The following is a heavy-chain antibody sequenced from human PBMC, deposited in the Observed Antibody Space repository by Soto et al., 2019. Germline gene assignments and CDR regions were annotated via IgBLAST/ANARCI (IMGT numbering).Heavy chain of an antibody. CDR1: GFTFSNYS. CDR2: ISSGSGTK. V-gene: IGHV3-48*01. J-gene: IGHJ5*02. CDR3: ARVGDFWSGFSGT. Sequence: GGSLRLSCAASGFTFSNYSMNWVRQAPGQGLEWVSYISSGSGTKHYADSVKGRFTISRDNAKNSLYLLMNSLRPEDTAVYYCARVGDFWSGFSGTWGQGTLVTVSS. D-gene: IGHD3-3*01.